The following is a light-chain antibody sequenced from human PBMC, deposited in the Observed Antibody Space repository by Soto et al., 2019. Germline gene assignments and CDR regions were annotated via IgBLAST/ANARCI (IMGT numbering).Light chain of an antibody. CDR2: EVS. CDR3: FSFTTDWTHV. V-gene: IGLV2-14*01. J-gene: IGLJ1*01. CDR1: SSDVGAYNY. Sequence: QSVLTQPASVSGSPGQSITISCTGTSSDVGAYNYVSWFQQHPGKAPTLIISEVSNRPSGVSNRFSGSKSGNAASLTISGLQAEDEAYYFCFSFTTDWTHVFGTGTKLTVL.